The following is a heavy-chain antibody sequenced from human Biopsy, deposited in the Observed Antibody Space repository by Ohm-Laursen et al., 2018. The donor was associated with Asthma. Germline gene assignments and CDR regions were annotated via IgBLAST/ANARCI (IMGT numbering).Heavy chain of an antibody. J-gene: IGHJ6*02. CDR1: GGSFSGYY. CDR2: INHSGST. Sequence: QTLSLTCAVYGGSFSGYYLSWIRQPPGKGLEWIGEINHSGSTNYNPSLKSRVTISVDTSKNQFSLKLSSVTAADTAVYYCARSAKTIFGVVMGSYYYGMDVWGQGTTVTVSS. V-gene: IGHV4-34*01. D-gene: IGHD3-3*01. CDR3: ARSAKTIFGVVMGSYYYGMDV.